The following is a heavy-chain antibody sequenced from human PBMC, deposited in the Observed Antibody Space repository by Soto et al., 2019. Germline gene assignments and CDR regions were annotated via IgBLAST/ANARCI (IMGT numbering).Heavy chain of an antibody. CDR3: AHLPWKEMWPRAPVVN. CDR2: IFWDDDK. Sequence: SGPTLVNPTQTLTLTCTFSGFSPSTSGVGVGWIRQPPGTALEWLGIIFWDDDKRYRPSLKSRVTITKDTSKNQLVLTMTNMDPVDTATYYCAHLPWKEMWPRAPVVNWGQGTPVTVSS. V-gene: IGHV2-5*02. CDR1: GFSPSTSGVG. J-gene: IGHJ4*02. D-gene: IGHD1-1*01.